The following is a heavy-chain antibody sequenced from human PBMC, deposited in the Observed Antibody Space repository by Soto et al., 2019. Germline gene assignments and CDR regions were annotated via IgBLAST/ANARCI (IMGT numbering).Heavy chain of an antibody. J-gene: IGHJ4*02. CDR2: ISYGGSV. Sequence: SETLSLTCSVSGDSLTSSRYYWGWIRQPPGRGLEWIVAISYGGSVYYNPSLNSRVTTSVDTSKSQFSLKLSSVTAADTAIYYCARQIRKGTTMRGVDYWGQGILVTVSS. CDR1: GDSLTSSRYY. V-gene: IGHV4-39*01. CDR3: ARQIRKGTTMRGVDY. D-gene: IGHD4-4*01.